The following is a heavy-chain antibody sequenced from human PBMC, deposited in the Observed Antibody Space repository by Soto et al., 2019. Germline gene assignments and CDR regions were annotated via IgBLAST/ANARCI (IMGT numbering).Heavy chain of an antibody. Sequence: QITLKESGPTLVKPTQTLTLTCTFSGFSLSTSGVGVGWIRQPPGKALEWLALIYWNDDKRYSPSLKSRLTITKDTSKNQVVLTMTNMDPVDTATYYCASASETAVAGTFWFDPWGQETLVTVSS. CDR2: IYWNDDK. D-gene: IGHD6-19*01. V-gene: IGHV2-5*01. CDR3: ASASETAVAGTFWFDP. CDR1: GFSLSTSGVG. J-gene: IGHJ5*02.